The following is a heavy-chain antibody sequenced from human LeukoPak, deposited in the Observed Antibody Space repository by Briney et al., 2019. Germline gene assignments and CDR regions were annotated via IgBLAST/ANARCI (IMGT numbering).Heavy chain of an antibody. CDR2: IYYSGST. Sequence: SETLSLTCTVSGGSISSYYWSWIRQPPGKGLEWIGYIYYSGSTNYNPSLKSRVTISVDTSKNQFSLKLSSVTAADTAVYYCARDGNSGYDFDYWGQGTLATVSS. D-gene: IGHD5-12*01. V-gene: IGHV4-59*01. CDR1: GGSISSYY. J-gene: IGHJ4*02. CDR3: ARDGNSGYDFDY.